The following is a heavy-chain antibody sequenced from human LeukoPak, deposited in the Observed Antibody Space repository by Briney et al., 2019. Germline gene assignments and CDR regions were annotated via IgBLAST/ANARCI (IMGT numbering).Heavy chain of an antibody. D-gene: IGHD3-3*01. Sequence: SETLSLXCTVSGGSISSYYWSWIRQPPGKVLEWIGYIYYSGSTNYNPSLKSRVTISVDTSKNQFSLKLSSVTAADTAVYYCARVDVGYDFWSGFPGFDPWGQGTLVTVSS. CDR2: IYYSGST. V-gene: IGHV4-59*01. CDR3: ARVDVGYDFWSGFPGFDP. CDR1: GGSISSYY. J-gene: IGHJ5*02.